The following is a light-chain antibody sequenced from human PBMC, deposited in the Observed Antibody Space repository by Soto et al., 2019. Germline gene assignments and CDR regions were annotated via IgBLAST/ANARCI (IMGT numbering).Light chain of an antibody. CDR2: AAS. CDR1: QSISSY. Sequence: DIQMTQSPSSLSASVGDRVTITCRASQSISSYLNWYQQKPGKAPKLLIYAASSLQSGVPSRFXASGSGTDFTLTISRLQPEDFATYYCQQSYSTPRVTFGPGTKVDIK. CDR3: QQSYSTPRVT. J-gene: IGKJ3*01. V-gene: IGKV1-39*01.